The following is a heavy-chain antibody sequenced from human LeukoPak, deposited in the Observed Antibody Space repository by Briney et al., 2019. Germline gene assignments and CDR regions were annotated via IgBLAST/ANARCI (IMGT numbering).Heavy chain of an antibody. CDR2: INTITGNP. CDR3: ARGNLGGPFDI. CDR1: GYTFTNYA. D-gene: IGHD1-26*01. J-gene: IGHJ3*02. Sequence: ASVKVSCKASGYTFTNYAMNWVRQAPGQGLEWMGWINTITGNPTFAQGFTGRFVISLDTSVSTAYLQISSLKAEDTAVYYCARGNLGGPFDIWGQGTMVTVSS. V-gene: IGHV7-4-1*02.